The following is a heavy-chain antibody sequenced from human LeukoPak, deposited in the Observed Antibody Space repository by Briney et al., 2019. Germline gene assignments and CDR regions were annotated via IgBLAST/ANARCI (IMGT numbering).Heavy chain of an antibody. Sequence: GGSLRLSCAASGFTFSSYSMNWVRQAPGKGLEWVSYISSSSSTIYYADSVNGRFTISRDNAKNSLYLQMNSLRAEDTAVYYCARAFPYYYYMDVWGKGTTVTVSS. J-gene: IGHJ6*03. CDR3: ARAFPYYYYMDV. V-gene: IGHV3-48*01. CDR2: ISSSSSTI. CDR1: GFTFSSYS.